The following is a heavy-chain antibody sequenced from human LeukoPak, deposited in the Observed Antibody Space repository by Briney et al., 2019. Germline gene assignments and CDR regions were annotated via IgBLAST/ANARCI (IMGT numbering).Heavy chain of an antibody. V-gene: IGHV7-4-1*02. Sequence: ASVKVSCKASGYTFNNYAINWVRQAPGQGLEWMGWINTNTGNPTYAQGFTGRLVFSLDTSVRTAYQQISSLKAEDTAVYYCARSNNDGDYLGVGFDYWGQGTLVTVSS. D-gene: IGHD4-17*01. CDR2: INTNTGNP. CDR3: ARSNNDGDYLGVGFDY. CDR1: GYTFNNYA. J-gene: IGHJ4*02.